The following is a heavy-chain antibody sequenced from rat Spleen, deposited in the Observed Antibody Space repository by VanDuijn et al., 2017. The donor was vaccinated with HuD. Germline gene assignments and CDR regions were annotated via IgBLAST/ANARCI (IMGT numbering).Heavy chain of an antibody. V-gene: IGHV5-20*01. CDR1: GFTFSDYY. Sequence: EVQLVESGGGLVQPGRSLKLSCAASGFTFSDYYMAWVRQAPTKGLEWVASISYEGGSTYYRDSVKGRFTISRDNAKSSLYLQMDSLRSEDTASYYCARHERSGYVMDAWGQGASVTVSS. CDR2: ISYEGGST. CDR3: ARHERSGYVMDA. J-gene: IGHJ4*01. D-gene: IGHD4-3*01.